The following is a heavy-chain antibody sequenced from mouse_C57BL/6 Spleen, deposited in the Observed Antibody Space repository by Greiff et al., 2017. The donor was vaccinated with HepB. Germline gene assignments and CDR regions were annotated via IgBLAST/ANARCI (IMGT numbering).Heavy chain of an antibody. CDR2: IYPGSGNT. CDR3: ARAGYGNYRHFDY. D-gene: IGHD2-1*01. J-gene: IGHJ2*01. CDR1: GYTFTDYY. V-gene: IGHV1-76*01. Sequence: QVQLKEPGAELVRPGASVKLSCKASGYTFTDYYINWVKQRPGQGLEWIARIYPGSGNTYYNEKFKGKATLTAEKSSSTAYMQLSSLTSEDSAVYFCARAGYGNYRHFDYWGQGTTLTVSS.